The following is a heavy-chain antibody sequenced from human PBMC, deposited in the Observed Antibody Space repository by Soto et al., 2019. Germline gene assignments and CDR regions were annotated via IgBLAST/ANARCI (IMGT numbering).Heavy chain of an antibody. CDR3: VTAEGVPPPTPPL. V-gene: IGHV3-23*01. CDR2: ISGSGDRT. Sequence: GGSLRLSCAASGITISNYPMSWVRQAPGKGLDWVSGISGSGDRTYYADSAKGRFTISKDISKNSLSLQLDSLGVDDTAVYFCVTAEGVPPPTPPLWGQGPLVTVS. J-gene: IGHJ4*02. CDR1: GITISNYP. D-gene: IGHD3-10*01.